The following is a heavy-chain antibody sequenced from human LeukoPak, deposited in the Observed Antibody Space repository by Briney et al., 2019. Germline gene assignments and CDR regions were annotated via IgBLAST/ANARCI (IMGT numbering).Heavy chain of an antibody. CDR2: ISWNSGSI. J-gene: IGHJ6*04. D-gene: IGHD6-19*01. Sequence: GGSLRLSCAASGFTFDDYAMHWVRQAPGKGLEWVSGISWNSGSIGYADSVKGRFTISRDNAKNSLYLQMNSLRAEDMALYYCAKGAGIAVAEGLDVWGKGTTVTVSS. V-gene: IGHV3-9*03. CDR3: AKGAGIAVAEGLDV. CDR1: GFTFDDYA.